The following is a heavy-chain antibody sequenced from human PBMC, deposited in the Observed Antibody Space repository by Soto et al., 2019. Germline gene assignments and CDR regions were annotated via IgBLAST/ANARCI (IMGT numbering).Heavy chain of an antibody. CDR2: ISNSGDTA. CDR3: AKDPTTLTRGYFDK. J-gene: IGHJ4*02. CDR1: GFTFSNYA. Sequence: PGGSLRLSCAASGFTFSNYAMTWVRQAPGKGLEWVAIISNSGDTAYYTDSVRGRFTISRDNSKNTLYLQMNSLRADDSAVYYYAKDPTTLTRGYFDKWGQGTLVTVSS. V-gene: IGHV3-23*01. D-gene: IGHD1-1*01.